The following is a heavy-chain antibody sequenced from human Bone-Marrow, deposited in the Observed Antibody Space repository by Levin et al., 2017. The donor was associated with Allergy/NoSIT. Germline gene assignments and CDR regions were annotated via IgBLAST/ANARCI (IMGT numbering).Heavy chain of an antibody. D-gene: IGHD1-20*01. CDR2: IIPILGIA. V-gene: IGHV1-69*04. J-gene: IGHJ5*02. Sequence: GASVKVSCKASGGTFSSYAISWVRQAPGQGLEWMGRIIPILGIANYAQKFQGRVTITADKSTSTAYMELSSLRSEDTAVYYCARAANNWNDLGWFDPWGQGTLVTVSS. CDR3: ARAANNWNDLGWFDP. CDR1: GGTFSSYA.